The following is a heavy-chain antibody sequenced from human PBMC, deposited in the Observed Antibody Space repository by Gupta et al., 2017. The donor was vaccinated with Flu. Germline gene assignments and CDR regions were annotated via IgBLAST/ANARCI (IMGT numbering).Heavy chain of an antibody. J-gene: IGHJ5*02. CDR3: ARQRLQLVNNFDP. D-gene: IGHD2-15*01. Sequence: QLQLQESGPGLVKPSGTLSLSCTVSGDSVSSGYFYWGWIRQPPGKGLEWIGTIYYSGSSYYNPSLKSRVTMSIDTSKNQFSLRLTSVTASDTAYYYCARQRLQLVNNFDPWGQGTLVTVSS. CDR2: IYYSGSS. V-gene: IGHV4-39*01. CDR1: GDSVSSGYFY.